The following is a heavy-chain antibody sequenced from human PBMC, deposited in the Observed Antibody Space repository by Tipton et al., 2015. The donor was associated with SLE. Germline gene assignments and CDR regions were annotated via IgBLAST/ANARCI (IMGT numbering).Heavy chain of an antibody. D-gene: IGHD2-2*01. CDR1: GGSIDDHY. CDR2: IHNSGRA. CDR3: ARTCSTTTGHHWYFDL. V-gene: IGHV4-59*11. J-gene: IGHJ2*01. Sequence: TLSLTCTVSGGSIDDHYWSWVRQAPGNGLEWIANIHNSGRANYNPSLENRVTVSVDTSKNKFSLKLTSVTAADTAVYYCARTCSTTTGHHWYFDLWGRGTLVTVSS.